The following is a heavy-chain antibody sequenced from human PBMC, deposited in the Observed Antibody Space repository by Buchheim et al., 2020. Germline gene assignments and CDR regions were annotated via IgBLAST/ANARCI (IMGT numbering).Heavy chain of an antibody. D-gene: IGHD2-15*01. CDR3: ARDVNCSGGSCYSSIVWYFDL. CDR1: GFTFSDYY. CDR2: IWYDGSNK. V-gene: IGHV3-33*08. Sequence: QVQLVESGGGLVKPGGSLRLSCAASGFTFSDYYMSWIRQAPGKGLEWVAVIWYDGSNKYYADSVKGRFTISRDNSKNTLYLQMNSLRAEDTAVYYCARDVNCSGGSCYSSIVWYFDLWGRGTL. J-gene: IGHJ2*01.